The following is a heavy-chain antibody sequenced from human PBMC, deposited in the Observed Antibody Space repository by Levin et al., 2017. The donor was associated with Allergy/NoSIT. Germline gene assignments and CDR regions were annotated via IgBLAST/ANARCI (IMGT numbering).Heavy chain of an antibody. D-gene: IGHD2-15*01. J-gene: IGHJ4*02. Sequence: SGGSLRLSCAASGFRFSDYQMSWVRRGPGKGLDWVSHINRDGSSKHYADSVKGRFTISRYNAKTSLDLQMDSLRAEDTAVYYCARRHRFCYGGNCYVGPIDYGGQGTLVTVSS. V-gene: IGHV3-11*01. CDR1: GFRFSDYQ. CDR2: INRDGSSK. CDR3: ARRHRFCYGGNCYVGPIDY.